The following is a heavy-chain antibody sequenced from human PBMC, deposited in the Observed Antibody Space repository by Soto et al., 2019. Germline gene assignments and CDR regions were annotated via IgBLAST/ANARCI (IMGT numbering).Heavy chain of an antibody. V-gene: IGHV3-33*01. CDR1: GFTFSSYG. J-gene: IGHJ4*02. CDR3: AREGGYDFWSAYDFDY. Sequence: QVQLVESGGGVVQPGRSLRLSCAASGFTFSSYGMHWVRQAPGKGLEWVAVIWYDGSNKYYADSVKGRFTISRDNSKNPLYLQMNSLRAEDTAVYYWAREGGYDFWSAYDFDYWGQGTLVTVTS. CDR2: IWYDGSNK. D-gene: IGHD3-3*01.